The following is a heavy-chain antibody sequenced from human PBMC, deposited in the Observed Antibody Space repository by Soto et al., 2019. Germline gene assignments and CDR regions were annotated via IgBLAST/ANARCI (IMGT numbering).Heavy chain of an antibody. V-gene: IGHV3-9*01. CDR3: VKDESINWYSGHFRH. CDR1: GLTFDDYA. D-gene: IGHD6-13*01. J-gene: IGHJ1*01. Sequence: GGSLRLSCAASGLTFDDYAMHWVRQVPGKGLEWVSGINWNSGSIGYGGSVKGRFAISRDNAKNSLHLQMNSLSAEDTAFYYCVKDESINWYSGHFRHWGQGTLVTVSS. CDR2: INWNSGSI.